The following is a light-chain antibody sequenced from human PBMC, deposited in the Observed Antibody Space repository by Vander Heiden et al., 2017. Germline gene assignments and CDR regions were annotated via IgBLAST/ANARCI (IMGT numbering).Light chain of an antibody. J-gene: IGKJ2*01. V-gene: IGKV1-5*03. CDR2: KAS. Sequence: DIQMTQSPSTLSASVGDRVTITCRASQSISIWLAWYQQKPGKAPKLLIYKASSLESGVPSRFSGSGSGTEFTLTISSLQPDDFATYYCQQYDSSPYTFGQGTKMEIK. CDR1: QSISIW. CDR3: QQYDSSPYT.